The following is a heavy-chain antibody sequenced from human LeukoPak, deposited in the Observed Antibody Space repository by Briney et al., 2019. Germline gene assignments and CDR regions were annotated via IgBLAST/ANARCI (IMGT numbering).Heavy chain of an antibody. D-gene: IGHD3-3*01. CDR3: AKDRVAGLRFLEWPNP. J-gene: IGHJ5*02. CDR1: GFTFSSYA. Sequence: PGGSLRLSCAASGFTFSSYAMSWVRQAPGKGLEWVSAISGSGGSTYYADSVKGRFTISRDNSKNTLYLQMNSLRAEDTAVYYCAKDRVAGLRFLEWPNPWGQGTLVTVSS. V-gene: IGHV3-23*01. CDR2: ISGSGGST.